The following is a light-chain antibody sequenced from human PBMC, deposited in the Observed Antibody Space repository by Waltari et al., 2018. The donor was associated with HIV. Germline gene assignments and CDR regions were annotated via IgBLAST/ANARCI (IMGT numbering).Light chain of an antibody. J-gene: IGLJ1*01. CDR3: SSYRNSTFYV. CDR2: DVS. CDR1: TSDVGGYNY. Sequence: QSALTQPASVSGSPGQSITISCTGTTSDVGGYNYFSGYPQHPGTAPRVIIYDVSNRPSGVSDRFSGSKSGNTASLTISGLQAEDEGDYFCSSYRNSTFYVFGNGTKVTVL. V-gene: IGLV2-14*03.